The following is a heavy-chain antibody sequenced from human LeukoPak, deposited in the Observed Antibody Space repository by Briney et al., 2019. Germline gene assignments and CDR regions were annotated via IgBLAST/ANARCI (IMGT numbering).Heavy chain of an antibody. D-gene: IGHD2-2*01. CDR3: ARVWEYQLLLRGRGWFDP. CDR1: GYTFTGYY. V-gene: IGHV1-2*02. Sequence: ASVKVSFKASGYTFTGYYMHWVRQAPGQGLEWMGWINPNSGGTNYAQKFQGRVTLTRDTSISTAYMELSRLRSDDTAVYYCARVWEYQLLLRGRGWFDPWGQGTLVTVSS. J-gene: IGHJ5*02. CDR2: INPNSGGT.